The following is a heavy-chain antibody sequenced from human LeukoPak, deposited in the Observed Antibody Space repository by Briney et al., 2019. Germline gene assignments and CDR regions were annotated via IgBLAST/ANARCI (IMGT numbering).Heavy chain of an antibody. CDR3: ARAMAKLYSFDY. D-gene: IGHD5-24*01. CDR1: GGSFSGYY. CDR2: INHSGST. J-gene: IGHJ4*02. V-gene: IGHV4-34*01. Sequence: PSETLSLTCAVYGGSFSGYYWSWIRQPPGKGLEWIGEINHSGSTNYNPSLKSRVTISVDTSKNQFSLKLSSVTAADTAVYYCARAMAKLYSFDYWGQGTLVTVSS.